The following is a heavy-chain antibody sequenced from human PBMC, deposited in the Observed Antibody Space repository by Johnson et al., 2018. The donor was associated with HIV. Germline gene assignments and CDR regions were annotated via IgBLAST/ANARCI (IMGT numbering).Heavy chain of an antibody. CDR2: ISSFGDRI. D-gene: IGHD6-13*01. CDR1: GFTFSSYE. J-gene: IGHJ3*02. V-gene: IGHV3-48*03. CDR3: ARSGGYPNAFDM. Sequence: VQLVESGGGLVQPGGSLRLSCAASGFTFSSYEMSWVRQAPGKGLEWISYISSFGDRIYYADSVKGRFTISRDNAKNSLYLQMNSLRAEDTAVYYCARSGGYPNAFDMWGQGTLVTVSS.